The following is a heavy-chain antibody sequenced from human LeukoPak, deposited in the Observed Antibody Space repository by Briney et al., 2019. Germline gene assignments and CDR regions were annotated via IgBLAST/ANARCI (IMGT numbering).Heavy chain of an antibody. CDR1: GFTFSSYD. V-gene: IGHV3-13*01. J-gene: IGHJ6*02. CDR2: IRTAGDT. CDR3: ASSLGNYYGMDV. Sequence: PGGSLRLSCAASGFTFSSYDMHWVRQATGKGLEWVSAIRTAGDTYYPGSVKGRFTISRENAKNSLYLQMNSLRAGDTAVYYCASSLGNYYGMDVWGQGTTVTISS. D-gene: IGHD1-26*01.